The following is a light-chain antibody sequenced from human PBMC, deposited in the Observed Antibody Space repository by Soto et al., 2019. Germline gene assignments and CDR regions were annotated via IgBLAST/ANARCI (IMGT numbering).Light chain of an antibody. J-gene: IGKJ4*01. V-gene: IGKV1-17*01. CDR1: QGIRND. CDR2: AAS. Sequence: DIQMTQSPSSLSASVGDRVTITCRASQGIRNDLDWYQQKPGKAPKRLIYAASSLQSGVPSRFSGSGSGTEFTLTISSLQPEDFATYYCLQHNTYPLTFGGGTKVEIK. CDR3: LQHNTYPLT.